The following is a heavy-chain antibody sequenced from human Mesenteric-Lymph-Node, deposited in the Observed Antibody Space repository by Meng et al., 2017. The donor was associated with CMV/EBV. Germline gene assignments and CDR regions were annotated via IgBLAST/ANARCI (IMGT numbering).Heavy chain of an antibody. D-gene: IGHD3-10*01. CDR1: GFTFDDYG. CDR3: AKRQIDSGIVDY. CDR2: ISGGGDST. V-gene: IGHV3-23*01. Sequence: GESLKISCAASGFTFDDYGMSWVRQAPGKGLEWVSVISGGGDSTYYADSVKGRFTISRDNSKNTLYLQMNSPRAEDTAIYYCAKRQIDSGIVDYWGQGTLVTVSS. J-gene: IGHJ4*02.